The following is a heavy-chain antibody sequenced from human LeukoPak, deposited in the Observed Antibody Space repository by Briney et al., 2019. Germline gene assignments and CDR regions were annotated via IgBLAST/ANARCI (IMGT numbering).Heavy chain of an antibody. V-gene: IGHV5-10-1*01. CDR3: AKIGTTGGYFDY. J-gene: IGHJ4*02. D-gene: IGHD1-1*01. Sequence: GESLRISCKGSGYSLTRYLISWVRQMPGKGLEWMGRIDPSDSYTNYRPSFQCHVTISTDKSISTAYLQWRSLKASDSDMYYCAKIGTTGGYFDYWGQGTLVSVSS. CDR1: GYSLTRYL. CDR2: IDPSDSYT.